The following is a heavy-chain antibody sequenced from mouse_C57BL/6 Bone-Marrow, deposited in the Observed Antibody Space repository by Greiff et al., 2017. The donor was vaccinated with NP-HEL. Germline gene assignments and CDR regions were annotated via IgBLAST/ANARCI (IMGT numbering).Heavy chain of an antibody. CDR2: IYPGSGST. CDR1: GYTFTSYW. Sequence: VQLQQPGAELVKPGASVKMSCKASGYTFTSYWITWVKQRPGHGLEWIGDIYPGSGSTNYNEKFKSKATLTVDTSSSTAYMQLSSLTSEDSAVYYCARVGPNYSNPMDYWGQGTSVTVSS. V-gene: IGHV1-55*01. J-gene: IGHJ4*01. CDR3: ARVGPNYSNPMDY. D-gene: IGHD2-5*01.